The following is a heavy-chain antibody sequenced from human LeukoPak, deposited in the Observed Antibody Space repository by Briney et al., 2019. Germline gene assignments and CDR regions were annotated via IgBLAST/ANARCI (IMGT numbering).Heavy chain of an antibody. CDR2: INPNSGGT. CDR1: GYTFTGYY. Sequence: ASVKVSCKASGYTFTGYYMHWVRQAPGQGLEWMGWINPNSGGTNYAQKFQGRVTMTRDTSISTAYMELSRLRSDDTAVYYCARGGGWSYYYYYTDVWGKGTTVTVSS. V-gene: IGHV1-2*02. D-gene: IGHD6-19*01. J-gene: IGHJ6*03. CDR3: ARGGGWSYYYYYTDV.